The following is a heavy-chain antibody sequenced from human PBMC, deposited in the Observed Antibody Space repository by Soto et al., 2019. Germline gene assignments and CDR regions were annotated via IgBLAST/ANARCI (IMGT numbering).Heavy chain of an antibody. V-gene: IGHV2-5*01. D-gene: IGHD3-3*01. CDR1: GFSLSTSGVG. J-gene: IGHJ3*02. Sequence: QITLKESGPPLVKPTQTLTLTCTFSGFSLSTSGVGVGWIRQPPGKALEWLALIYWNDDKRYSPSLKSRLTITKDTSKNQVVLTMTNMDPVDTATYYCAHQAPVIFGVVIYAFDIWGQGTMVTVSS. CDR2: IYWNDDK. CDR3: AHQAPVIFGVVIYAFDI.